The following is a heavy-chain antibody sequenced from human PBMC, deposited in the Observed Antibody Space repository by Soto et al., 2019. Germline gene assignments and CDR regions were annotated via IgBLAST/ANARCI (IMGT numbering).Heavy chain of an antibody. CDR1: GFTFSSYA. Sequence: PGGSLRFSCTASGFTFSSYAMHWVRQAPGKGLEWVAVISYDGSNKYYADSVKGRFTISRDNSKNTLYLQMNSLRAEDTAVYYCAXGPHCSGGSCYSGWFDPWGQGTLVTVSS. CDR3: AXGPHCSGGSCYSGWFDP. D-gene: IGHD2-15*01. CDR2: ISYDGSNK. J-gene: IGHJ5*02. V-gene: IGHV3-30-3*01.